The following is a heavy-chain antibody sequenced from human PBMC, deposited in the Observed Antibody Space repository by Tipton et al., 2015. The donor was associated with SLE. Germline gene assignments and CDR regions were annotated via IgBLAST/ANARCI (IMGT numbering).Heavy chain of an antibody. CDR2: IYTSGST. Sequence: TLSLTCTVSGGSISSYYWSWIRQPAGKGLEWIGRIYTSGSTNYNPSLKSRVTISLDTSKNHFSLKLTSVTTADTAVYYCASTTNYYYYYMDVWGRGTTVTVSS. CDR3: ASTTNYYYYYMDV. CDR1: GGSISSYY. J-gene: IGHJ6*03. V-gene: IGHV4-4*07. D-gene: IGHD1-14*01.